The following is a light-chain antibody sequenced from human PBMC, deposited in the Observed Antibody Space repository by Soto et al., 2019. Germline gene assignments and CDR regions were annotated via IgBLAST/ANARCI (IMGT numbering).Light chain of an antibody. V-gene: IGLV2-14*01. Sequence: QSALTQPASVSGSPGQSITISCTGTSDNYVSWYQQHPGKVPKLMIYGVTNRPSGVSDRFSGSKCGNTASLTISGLQTEDEADYYCSSYTNSRTLLFGAGTKVTVL. CDR2: GVT. CDR3: SSYTNSRTLL. CDR1: SDNY. J-gene: IGLJ1*01.